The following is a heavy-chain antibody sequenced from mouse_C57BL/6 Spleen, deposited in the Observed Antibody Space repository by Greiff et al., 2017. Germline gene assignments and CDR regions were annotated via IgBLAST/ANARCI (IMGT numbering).Heavy chain of an antibody. Sequence: QVQLQQSGAELVKPGASVKISCKASGYAFSSYWMNWVTQRPGQGLAWIGQIYPGDGDTTYNGKFKGKATLTADKSSSTADMQLSSLTSEDSAVXFGARSAYDDAHYFDYWGQGTTLTVSS. CDR1: GYAFSSYW. CDR3: ARSAYDDAHYFDY. CDR2: IYPGDGDT. J-gene: IGHJ2*01. V-gene: IGHV1-80*01. D-gene: IGHD2-4*01.